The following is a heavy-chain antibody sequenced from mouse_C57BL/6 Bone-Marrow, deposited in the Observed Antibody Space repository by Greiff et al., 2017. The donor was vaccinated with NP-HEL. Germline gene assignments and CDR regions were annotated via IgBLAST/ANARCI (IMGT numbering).Heavy chain of an antibody. V-gene: IGHV1-74*01. CDR1: GYTFTSYW. CDR2: IHPSDSDT. Sequence: QVQLKQPGAELVKPGASVKVSCKASGYTFTSYWMHWVKQRPGQGLEWIGRIHPSDSDTNYNQKFKGKATLTVDKSSSTAYMQLSSLTSEDSAVYYCAMDYYDYSAWFAYWGQGTLVTVSA. CDR3: AMDYYDYSAWFAY. J-gene: IGHJ3*01. D-gene: IGHD2-4*01.